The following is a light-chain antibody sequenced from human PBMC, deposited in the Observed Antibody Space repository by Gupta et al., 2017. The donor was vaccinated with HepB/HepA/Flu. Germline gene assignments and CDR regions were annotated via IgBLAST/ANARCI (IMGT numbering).Light chain of an antibody. J-gene: IGLJ2*01. CDR2: QSF. V-gene: IGLV3-1*01. CDR3: QVWDRGSAKIV. CDR1: KLDNKY. Sequence: SYELTQPASLSVSPGQTATITRSGDKLDNKYVCWYQKRPGQSPVPVIYQSFNRPSGIPERFSGSSSGNTATLTISGTQAMDEADYYCQVWDRGSAKIVFGGGTKLTVL.